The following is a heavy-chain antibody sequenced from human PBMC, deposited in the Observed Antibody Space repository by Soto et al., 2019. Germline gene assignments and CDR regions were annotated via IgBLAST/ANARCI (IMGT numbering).Heavy chain of an antibody. D-gene: IGHD1-1*01. CDR2: ISAHNGIT. V-gene: IGHV1-18*01. J-gene: IGHJ4*02. CDR3: ARGRYGDY. CDR1: GYAFTTYG. Sequence: QVHLVQSGAEVKKPGASVKVSCKGSGYAFTTYGITWVRQAPGQGLEWMGWISAHNGITNYAQKLQGRVTVTRDTSTSTADMELRSLRTDDTAVYYCARGRYGDYWGQGALVTVSS.